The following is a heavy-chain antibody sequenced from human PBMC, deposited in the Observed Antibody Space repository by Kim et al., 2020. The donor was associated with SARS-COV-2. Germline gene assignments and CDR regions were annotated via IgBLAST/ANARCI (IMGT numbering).Heavy chain of an antibody. J-gene: IGHJ4*02. CDR2: IYSGGST. Sequence: GGSLRLSCAASGFTVSSNYMSWVRQAPGKGLEWVSFIYSGGSTYYADSVKGRFTISRDNSKNTLYLQMNSLRAEDTAVYYCARDGGYCSGGSCYSGWGQGTLVTVSS. CDR1: GFTVSSNY. D-gene: IGHD2-15*01. CDR3: ARDGGYCSGGSCYSG. V-gene: IGHV3-66*01.